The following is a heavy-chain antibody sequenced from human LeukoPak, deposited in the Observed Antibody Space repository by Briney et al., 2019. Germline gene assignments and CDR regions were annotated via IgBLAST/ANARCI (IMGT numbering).Heavy chain of an antibody. J-gene: IGHJ4*02. Sequence: ASVKVSCKGSGYTFTGYYMHWVRQAPGQGLEWMGWINPNSCGTNYEQKFQGRVTMTRDTSISTGYMELRRLRSDDTAVYYCARSYGSGSYYNYFDYWGQGTLVTVSS. CDR2: INPNSCGT. CDR1: GYTFTGYY. V-gene: IGHV1-2*02. CDR3: ARSYGSGSYYNYFDY. D-gene: IGHD3-10*01.